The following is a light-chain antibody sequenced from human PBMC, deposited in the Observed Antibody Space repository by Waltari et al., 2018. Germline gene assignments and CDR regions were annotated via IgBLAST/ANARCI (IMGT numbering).Light chain of an antibody. CDR2: EVN. CDR1: SSDVGGYVY. J-gene: IGLJ3*02. CDR3: SSYAGSNRV. Sequence: QSALTQPPSASGSLGQSVTISCTGISSDVGGYVYVSWYQQHQGKAPKVFIYEVNKRPSGVPGCFSGSRSGNTASLTVSGLQAEDEADYYCSSYAGSNRVFGGGTRLTVL. V-gene: IGLV2-8*01.